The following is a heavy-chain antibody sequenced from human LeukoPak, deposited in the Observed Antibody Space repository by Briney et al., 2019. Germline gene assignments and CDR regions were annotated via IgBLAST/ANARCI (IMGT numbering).Heavy chain of an antibody. J-gene: IGHJ4*02. D-gene: IGHD3-10*01. CDR1: GFSFKTYS. CDR3: ARDRVSGSGSIDY. CDR2: INDDTP. Sequence: GGSLRLSCTTSGFSFKTYSMSWVRQAPGKGLEWVSAINDDTPYYTDSVKGRFTVSRDNSKNTLYLQMNSLRVEDTAVYYCARDRVSGSGSIDYWGQGTLVTVSS. V-gene: IGHV3-23*01.